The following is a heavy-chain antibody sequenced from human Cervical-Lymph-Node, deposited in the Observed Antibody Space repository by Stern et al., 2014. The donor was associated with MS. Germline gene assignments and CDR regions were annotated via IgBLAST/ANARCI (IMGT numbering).Heavy chain of an antibody. CDR2: IYPGDSDT. Sequence: EVQLVESGAEVKKPGESLKISCKGSGYSFTSYWIGWVRPMPGKGLEWMGIIYPGDSDTRYSPSFQGQVTISADKSISTAYLQWSSLKASDTAMYYCARTGDGYNYGDAFDIWGQGTMVTVSS. CDR3: ARTGDGYNYGDAFDI. J-gene: IGHJ3*02. CDR1: GYSFTSYW. D-gene: IGHD5-24*01. V-gene: IGHV5-51*01.